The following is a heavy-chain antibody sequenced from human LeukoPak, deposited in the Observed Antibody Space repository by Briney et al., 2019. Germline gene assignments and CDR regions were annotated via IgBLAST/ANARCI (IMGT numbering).Heavy chain of an antibody. CDR3: ARDAVDFWSGYSFLLYMDV. CDR2: ISSNGGST. D-gene: IGHD3-3*01. CDR1: GFTFSSYA. J-gene: IGHJ6*03. V-gene: IGHV3-64*01. Sequence: PGGSLRLSCAASGFTFSSYAMHWVRQAPGKGLEYVSAISSNGGSTYYANSVKGRFTISRDNPKNTLYLQMGSLRAEDMAVYYCARDAVDFWSGYSFLLYMDVWGKGTTVTVSS.